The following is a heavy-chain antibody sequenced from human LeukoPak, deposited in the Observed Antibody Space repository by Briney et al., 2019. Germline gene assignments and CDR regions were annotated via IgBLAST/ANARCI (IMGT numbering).Heavy chain of an antibody. J-gene: IGHJ4*02. CDR3: ARGGVRATLYYFDY. Sequence: PGRSLRLSCAASGFTFSSYAMHWVRQAPGKGLEWVAVISYDGSNKYYADSVKGRFTISRDNSKNTLYLQMNSLRAEDTAVYYCARGGVRATLYYFDYWGQGALVTVSS. V-gene: IGHV3-30-3*01. CDR2: ISYDGSNK. CDR1: GFTFSSYA. D-gene: IGHD3-10*01.